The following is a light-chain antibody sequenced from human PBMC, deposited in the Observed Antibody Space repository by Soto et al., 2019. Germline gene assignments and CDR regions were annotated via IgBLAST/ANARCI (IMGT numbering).Light chain of an antibody. CDR1: QSVSSY. Sequence: EIVLTQSPATLSLSPGERAPLSCRASQSVSSYLAWYQQKPGQAPRLLIYDASNRATGIPARFSGSGSGTDFTLTISRLEPEDSAVYYCQQYVTSPRTFGLGTKVDIK. V-gene: IGKV3-11*01. CDR3: QQYVTSPRT. CDR2: DAS. J-gene: IGKJ1*01.